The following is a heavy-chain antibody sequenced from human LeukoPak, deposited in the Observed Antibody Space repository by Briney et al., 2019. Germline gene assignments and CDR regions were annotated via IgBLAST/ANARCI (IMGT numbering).Heavy chain of an antibody. V-gene: IGHV1-18*01. J-gene: IGHJ4*02. Sequence: ASVRVSCKTSGYTFTSYGIAWVRQAPGQGLEWMGWISTSNGNTKYVENFQGRVTMTTDTSTSTAYMEVRSLRSDDTALYYCARVHGYYTGIYSCDFWGQGSLVTVSS. CDR2: ISTSNGNT. CDR1: GYTFTSYG. CDR3: ARVHGYYTGIYSCDF. D-gene: IGHD4-23*01.